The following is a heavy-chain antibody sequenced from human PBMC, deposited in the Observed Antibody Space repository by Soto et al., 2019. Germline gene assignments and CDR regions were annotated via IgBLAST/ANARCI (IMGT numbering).Heavy chain of an antibody. CDR1: GFTFSKYA. J-gene: IGHJ4*02. Sequence: VQLVESGGGVVQPGRSLRLSCAASGFTFSKYAMSWVRQAPGKGLEWVATISGSAGSTYYADSVKGRFTISRDNSKNTLYLQMSSLRAEDTAVYYCAKETSSSYFPLDYWGQGTLVTVSS. CDR2: ISGSAGST. CDR3: AKETSSSYFPLDY. V-gene: IGHV3-23*04. D-gene: IGHD2-15*01.